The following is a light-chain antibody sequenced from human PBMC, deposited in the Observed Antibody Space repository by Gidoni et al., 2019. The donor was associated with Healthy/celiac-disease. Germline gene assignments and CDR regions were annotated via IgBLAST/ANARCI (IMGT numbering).Light chain of an antibody. Sequence: DVVMTQSPPSLPVTLGQPASISRRSSQSLVYSDGYTYLNWFQQRPGQSPRRLIYKVSNRDSGVPDRVSGSGSGTDFTLRSRRVEAEDVGVYYCMQGTHWPLTFGGGTKVEIK. CDR3: MQGTHWPLT. J-gene: IGKJ4*01. CDR2: KVS. CDR1: QSLVYSDGYTY. V-gene: IGKV2-30*01.